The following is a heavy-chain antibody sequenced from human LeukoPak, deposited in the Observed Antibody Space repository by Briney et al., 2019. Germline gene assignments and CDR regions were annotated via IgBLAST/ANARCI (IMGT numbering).Heavy chain of an antibody. CDR3: ARDTARGGSYIEY. V-gene: IGHV3-74*01. D-gene: IGHD1-26*01. Sequence: PGGSLRLSCAASGVTFSRYWMRWVRQAPGKGLVWVSRIEGDESRTDYVDSVKGRFTISRDNAKNILYLQMNSLRAEDTAVYYCARDTARGGSYIEYWGQGTLVTVSS. J-gene: IGHJ4*02. CDR2: IEGDESRT. CDR1: GVTFSRYW.